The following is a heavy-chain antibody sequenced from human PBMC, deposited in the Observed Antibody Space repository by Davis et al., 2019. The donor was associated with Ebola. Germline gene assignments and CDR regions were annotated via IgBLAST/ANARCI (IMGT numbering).Heavy chain of an antibody. V-gene: IGHV1-69*13. CDR3: ASDYYDSSGYYSIRD. CDR1: GYTFTSYA. Sequence: AASVKVSCKASGYTFTSYAISWVRQAPGQGLEWMGGIIPIFGTANYAQKFQGRVTITADESTSTAYMELSSLRSEDTAVYYCASDYYDSSGYYSIRDWGQGTLVTVSS. D-gene: IGHD3-22*01. CDR2: IIPIFGTA. J-gene: IGHJ4*02.